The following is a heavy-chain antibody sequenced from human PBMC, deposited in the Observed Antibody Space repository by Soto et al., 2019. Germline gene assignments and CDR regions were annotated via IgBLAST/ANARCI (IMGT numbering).Heavy chain of an antibody. V-gene: IGHV6-1*01. CDR2: TYYRSKWYN. CDR3: ARWDGYCSGGSCFYYYGMDV. Sequence: SQTLSLTCAISGDSVSSNSAAWNWIRQSPSRGLEWLGRTYYRSKWYNDYAVSVKSRITINPDTSKNQFSLQLNSVTPEDTAVYYCARWDGYCSGGSCFYYYGMDVWGQGTTVTVSS. D-gene: IGHD2-15*01. CDR1: GDSVSSNSAA. J-gene: IGHJ6*02.